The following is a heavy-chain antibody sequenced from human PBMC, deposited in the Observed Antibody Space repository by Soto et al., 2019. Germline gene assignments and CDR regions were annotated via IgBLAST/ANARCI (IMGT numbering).Heavy chain of an antibody. Sequence: GGSLRLSCAASGFTFSNAWMSWVRQAPGKGLKWVGRIKSKTDGGTTDYAAPVKGRFTISRDDSKNTLYLQMNSLKTEDTAVYYCTTPLHFDYDILTGYSYGMDVWGQGTTVTVSS. CDR1: GFTFSNAW. CDR2: IKSKTDGGTT. J-gene: IGHJ6*02. V-gene: IGHV3-15*01. CDR3: TTPLHFDYDILTGYSYGMDV. D-gene: IGHD3-9*01.